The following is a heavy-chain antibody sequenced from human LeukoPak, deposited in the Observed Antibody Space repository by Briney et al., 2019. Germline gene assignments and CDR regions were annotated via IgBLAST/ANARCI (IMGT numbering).Heavy chain of an antibody. D-gene: IGHD3-3*01. Sequence: SETLSLTCTVSGGSITSHYWSWIRQPPGKGLEWIGYIYYSGSTNYNPSLKSRVTISVDTSKNQFSLKLSSVTAADTAVYYCARGDFWSAMGWFDPWGQGTLVTVSS. J-gene: IGHJ5*02. CDR1: GGSITSHY. CDR3: ARGDFWSAMGWFDP. V-gene: IGHV4-59*11. CDR2: IYYSGST.